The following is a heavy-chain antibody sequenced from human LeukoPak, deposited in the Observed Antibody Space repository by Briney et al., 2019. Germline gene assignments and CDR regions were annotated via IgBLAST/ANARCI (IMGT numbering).Heavy chain of an antibody. V-gene: IGHV3-30-3*01. CDR2: ISYDGSNK. Sequence: GGSLRLSCAASGFTFSSYAMHWVRQAPGKGLEWVAVISYDGSNKYYADSVKGRFTISRDNSKNTLYLQMNSLRAEDTAVYYCARDPAGGNSPYYFDYWGQGTLVTVSS. J-gene: IGHJ4*02. CDR1: GFTFSSYA. CDR3: ARDPAGGNSPYYFDY. D-gene: IGHD4-23*01.